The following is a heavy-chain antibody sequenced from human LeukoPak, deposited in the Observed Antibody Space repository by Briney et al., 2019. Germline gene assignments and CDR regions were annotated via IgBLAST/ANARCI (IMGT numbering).Heavy chain of an antibody. V-gene: IGHV1-69*05. CDR2: IIPIFGTA. J-gene: IGHJ4*02. CDR1: GGTFSSYA. Sequence: GASVKVSCKASGGTFSSYAISWVRQAPGQGLEWMGGIIPIFGTANYAQKFQGRVTITTDESTSTAYMELSSLRSEDTAVYYCARNSAAGTLPFDYWGQGTLVTVSS. CDR3: ARNSAAGTLPFDY. D-gene: IGHD6-13*01.